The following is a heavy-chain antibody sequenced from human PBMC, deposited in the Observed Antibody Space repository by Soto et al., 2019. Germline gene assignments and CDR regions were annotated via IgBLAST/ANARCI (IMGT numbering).Heavy chain of an antibody. D-gene: IGHD6-6*01. Sequence: SETLSLTCTVSGGSISSYYWSWIRQPPGKGLEWIGYIYYSGSTNYNPSLKSRVTISVDTSKNQFSLKLSSVTAADTAVYYCARLEGYSSSSYYYYYYMDVWGKGTTVTVSS. CDR1: GGSISSYY. V-gene: IGHV4-59*08. CDR2: IYYSGST. CDR3: ARLEGYSSSSYYYYYYMDV. J-gene: IGHJ6*03.